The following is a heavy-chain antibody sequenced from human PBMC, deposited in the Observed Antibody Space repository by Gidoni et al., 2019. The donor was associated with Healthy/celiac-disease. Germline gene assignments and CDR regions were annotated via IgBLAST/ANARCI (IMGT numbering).Heavy chain of an antibody. D-gene: IGHD3-22*01. Sequence: EVQLVESGGGLVQPGGSLRLSCAASGFTFSSYAMSWVRQAPGKGLECVSAISGSGGSTYYADSVKGRFTISRDNSKNTLYLQMNSLRAEDTAVYYCAKDLSLIVVVITPRDAFDIWGQGTMVTVSS. CDR3: AKDLSLIVVVITPRDAFDI. CDR2: ISGSGGST. CDR1: GFTFSSYA. J-gene: IGHJ3*02. V-gene: IGHV3-23*04.